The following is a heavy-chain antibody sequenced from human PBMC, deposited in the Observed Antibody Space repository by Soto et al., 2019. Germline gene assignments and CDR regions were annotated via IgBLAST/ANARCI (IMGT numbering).Heavy chain of an antibody. V-gene: IGHV4-31*03. CDR3: SRGILV. D-gene: IGHD2-8*02. CDR1: GGSINSGGYC. J-gene: IGHJ4*02. CDR2: ISYGGST. Sequence: QVQLQESGPGLVKPSQTLSLTCTVSGGSINSGGYCWSWIRQHPGKGLDWIGCISYGGSTSYNPSLKSRVTISVDASKNRFSLKLTSVTAADPAVYYCSRGILVWGEGALIPVSS.